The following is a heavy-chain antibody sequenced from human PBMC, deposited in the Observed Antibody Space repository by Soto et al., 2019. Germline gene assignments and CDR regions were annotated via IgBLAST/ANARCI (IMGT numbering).Heavy chain of an antibody. CDR2: LYTGGSA. Sequence: GGSLRLSGASSVFSVTDHYMTWCRQAPGKGLEWVSVLYTGGSAYYGDSVKGRFTISRDSSTNTLYLQMNRLKVGDTAFYFCARSFNDWTTYFDYWSEGTMVTVSS. J-gene: IGHJ4*02. CDR3: ARSFNDWTTYFDY. CDR1: VFSVTDHY. D-gene: IGHD3-9*01. V-gene: IGHV3-53*01.